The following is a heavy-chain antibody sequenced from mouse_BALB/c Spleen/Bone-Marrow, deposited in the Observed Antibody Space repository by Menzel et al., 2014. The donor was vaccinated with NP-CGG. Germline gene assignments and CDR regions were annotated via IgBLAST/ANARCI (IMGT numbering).Heavy chain of an antibody. CDR1: GYNFTSYW. D-gene: IGHD3-1*01. V-gene: IGHV1-55*01. CDR2: IYPGSGST. CDR3: ARFSQLGLLAY. J-gene: IGHJ3*01. Sequence: QVQLQQSGAELVKPGTSVKLSCKASGYNFTSYWINCVKLRPGQGLEWIGDIYPGSGSTNYNEKFKSKATLTVDTSSSTAYMQLSSLVSEDSALYYCARFSQLGLLAYWGQGTLVTVSA.